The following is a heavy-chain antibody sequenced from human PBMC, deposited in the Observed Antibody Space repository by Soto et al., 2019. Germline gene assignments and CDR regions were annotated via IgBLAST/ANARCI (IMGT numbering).Heavy chain of an antibody. CDR1: GGTFSSYT. CDR2: IIPILGIA. CDR3: ARGDILTGYPQGYFDY. V-gene: IGHV1-69*02. Sequence: ASVKVSCKASGGTFSSYTITWVRQAPGQGLEWMGRIIPILGIANYAQKFQGRVTITADKSTSTAYMELSSLRSEDTAVYYCARGDILTGYPQGYFDYWGQGTLVTVSS. J-gene: IGHJ4*02. D-gene: IGHD3-9*01.